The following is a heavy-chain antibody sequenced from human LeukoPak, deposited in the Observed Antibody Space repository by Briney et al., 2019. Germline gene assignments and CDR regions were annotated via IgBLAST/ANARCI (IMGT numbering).Heavy chain of an antibody. J-gene: IGHJ4*02. V-gene: IGHV5-51*01. Sequence: GESLKISCKASGFYLSDKWIGWVRQMPGKGLEWMGVIWPGGSQTMYSPSFQGQVTISADKSISTAYLQWSSLKASDTAMYYCARRVGTQYYFDYWGQGTLVTVSS. D-gene: IGHD7-27*01. CDR1: GFYLSDKW. CDR2: IWPGGSQT. CDR3: ARRVGTQYYFDY.